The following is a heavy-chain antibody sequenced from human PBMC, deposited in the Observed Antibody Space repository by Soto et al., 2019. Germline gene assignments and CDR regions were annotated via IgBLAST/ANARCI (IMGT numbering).Heavy chain of an antibody. V-gene: IGHV4-31*03. Sequence: QVQLQESGPGLVKPSQTLSLTCTVSGGSISSGGYYWSWIRQHPGKGLEWIGYIYYSGSTYYNPSLKSRVTISVDTSKNQFSLKLSSVTAADTAVYYCARDSTVTHYYYYGMDVWGQGTTVTVSS. CDR1: GGSISSGGYY. D-gene: IGHD4-17*01. J-gene: IGHJ6*02. CDR3: ARDSTVTHYYYYGMDV. CDR2: IYYSGST.